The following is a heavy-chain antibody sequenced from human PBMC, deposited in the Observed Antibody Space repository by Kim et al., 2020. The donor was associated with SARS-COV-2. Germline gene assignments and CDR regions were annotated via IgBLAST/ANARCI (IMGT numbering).Heavy chain of an antibody. CDR3: GIKRYSGYDLTRGPQDDAFDI. V-gene: IGHV1-69*13. D-gene: IGHD5-12*01. CDR2: IIPIFGTA. J-gene: IGHJ3*02. CDR1: GGTFSSYA. Sequence: ASVKVSCKASGGTFSSYAISWVRQAPGQGLEWMGGIIPIFGTANYAQKFQGRVTITADESTSTAYMELSSLRSEDTAVYYCGIKRYSGYDLTRGPQDDAFDIWGQGTMVTVSS.